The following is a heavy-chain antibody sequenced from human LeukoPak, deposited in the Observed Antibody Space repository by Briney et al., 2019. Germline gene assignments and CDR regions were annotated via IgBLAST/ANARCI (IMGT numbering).Heavy chain of an antibody. CDR1: GYTFTSYD. V-gene: IGHV1-8*01. D-gene: IGHD2/OR15-2a*01. Sequence: ASVKVSCKASGYTFTSYDINWVRQATGQGLEWMGWMNPNSGNTGYAQKFQGRVTMTRNTSISTAYMELSSLRSEDTAVYYCARQVPSMVRDGMDVWGQGTRSPSP. J-gene: IGHJ6*02. CDR2: MNPNSGNT. CDR3: ARQVPSMVRDGMDV.